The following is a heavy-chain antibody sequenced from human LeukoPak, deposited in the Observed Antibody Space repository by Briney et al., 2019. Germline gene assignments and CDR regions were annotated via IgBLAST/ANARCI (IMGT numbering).Heavy chain of an antibody. D-gene: IGHD3-3*01. CDR3: ARYTRLVTYYDFWSGYHYYYYYYMDV. Sequence: PGGSLRLSCAASGFTFSSYEMNWVRQAPGKGQEWVSYISSRGSTIYYADSVKGRFTISRDNAKNSLYLQMNSLRAEDTAVYYCARYTRLVTYYDFWSGYHYYYYYYMDVWGKGTTVTVSS. CDR1: GFTFSSYE. V-gene: IGHV3-48*03. J-gene: IGHJ6*03. CDR2: ISSRGSTI.